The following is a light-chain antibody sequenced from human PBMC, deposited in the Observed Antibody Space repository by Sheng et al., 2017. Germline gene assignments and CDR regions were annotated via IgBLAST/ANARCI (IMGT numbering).Light chain of an antibody. CDR3: QQHFRTPQT. Sequence: EIVMTQSPDSLAVSLGERATIKCKSSQSIFYNSNNKNYLAWYQQRPGQPPKLLIYWASTRESGVPDRFSGSGSGTDFTLTISSLQAEDVAVYYCQQHFRTPQTFGQGTKVEIK. CDR1: QSIFYNSNNKNY. CDR2: WAS. V-gene: IGKV4-1*01. J-gene: IGKJ1*01.